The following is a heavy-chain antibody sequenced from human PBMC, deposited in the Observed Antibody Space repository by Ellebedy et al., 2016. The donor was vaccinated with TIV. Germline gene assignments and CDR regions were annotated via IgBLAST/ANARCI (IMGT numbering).Heavy chain of an antibody. D-gene: IGHD7-27*01. J-gene: IGHJ4*02. Sequence: MPSETLSPTCTVPGDSISNSTYYWCWIRQPPGKGLEWIACIHNNGDIYYNPSLKSRVTISVDTSKHHFYLKMTSVTAADTAVYSCARGLGYFDYWGQGTLVTVSS. V-gene: IGHV4-39*07. CDR3: ARGLGYFDY. CDR1: GDSISNSTYY. CDR2: IHNNGDI.